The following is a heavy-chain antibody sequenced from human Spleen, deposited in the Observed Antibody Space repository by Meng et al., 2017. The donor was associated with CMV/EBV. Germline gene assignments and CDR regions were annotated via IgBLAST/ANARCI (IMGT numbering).Heavy chain of an antibody. CDR2: ISTTSSTI. D-gene: IGHD5-12*01. Sequence: ETLSLTCAASGFTFSSYSMNWVRQAPGKGLEWVSYISTTSSTIYYADSVKGRFTISRDNAKNSLYLQMNSLRGEDTAVYYCARDPGGPTMLGFDIWGQGTLVTVSS. J-gene: IGHJ3*02. CDR3: ARDPGGPTMLGFDI. CDR1: GFTFSSYS. V-gene: IGHV3-48*04.